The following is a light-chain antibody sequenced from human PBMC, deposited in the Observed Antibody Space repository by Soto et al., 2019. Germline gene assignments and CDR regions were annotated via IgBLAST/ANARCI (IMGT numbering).Light chain of an antibody. Sequence: QSALTQPPSASGTPGQRVTISCSGSSSNIGSNYVYWYQQLPGTAPKLLIYRNNQRPSGVPDRFSGSKSGTSASLAISGPRSEDEADYYCAAWDDSLSVLFGTGTKVTV. CDR1: SSNIGSNY. CDR2: RNN. CDR3: AAWDDSLSVL. J-gene: IGLJ1*01. V-gene: IGLV1-47*01.